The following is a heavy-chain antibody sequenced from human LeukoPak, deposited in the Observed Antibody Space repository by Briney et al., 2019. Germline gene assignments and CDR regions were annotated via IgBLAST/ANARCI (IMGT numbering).Heavy chain of an antibody. CDR2: IYYRGST. V-gene: IGHV4-59*12. J-gene: IGHJ4*02. CDR1: GGSISSYY. D-gene: IGHD6-13*01. CDR3: ARYAGGYSSSWYPLALDY. Sequence: SETLSLTCTVSGGSISSYYSSWIRQPPGKGLEWIGHIYYRGSTNDNASLTSRVTISIDTSKNPFSLKLNSLTHADPAVYYSARYAGGYSSSWYPLALDYWGQGTLVTVSS.